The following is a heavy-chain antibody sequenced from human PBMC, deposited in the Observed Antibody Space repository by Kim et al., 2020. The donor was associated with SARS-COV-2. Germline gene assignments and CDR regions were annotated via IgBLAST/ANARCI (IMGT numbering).Heavy chain of an antibody. V-gene: IGHV3-23*01. Sequence: GRVTISRDNSKDTLYLQMNSRRAEDTAVYYCAKDDFWSCYPPSYYYGMDVWGQGTTVTVSS. CDR3: AKDDFWSCYPPSYYYGMDV. J-gene: IGHJ6*02. D-gene: IGHD3-3*01.